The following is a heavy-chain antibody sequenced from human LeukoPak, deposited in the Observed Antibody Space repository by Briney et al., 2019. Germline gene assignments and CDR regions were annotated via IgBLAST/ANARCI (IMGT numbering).Heavy chain of an antibody. CDR2: IYTSGST. CDR1: GGSISSYY. D-gene: IGHD3-10*01. CDR3: ARITMVRGVPTPPRLFDY. Sequence: SETLSLTCTVSGGSISSYYWSWIRQPAGKGPEWIGRIYTSGSTNYNPSLKSRVTISVDTSKNQFSLKLSSVTAADTAVYYCARITMVRGVPTPPRLFDYWGQGTLVTVSS. J-gene: IGHJ4*02. V-gene: IGHV4-4*07.